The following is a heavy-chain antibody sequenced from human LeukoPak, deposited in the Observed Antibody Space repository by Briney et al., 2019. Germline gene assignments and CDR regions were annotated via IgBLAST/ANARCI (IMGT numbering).Heavy chain of an antibody. V-gene: IGHV3-7*01. Sequence: GGSLRLSCAASGFTFSSYSMNWVRQAPGKGLEWVANIKQDGSEKYYVDSVKGRFTISRDNAKNSLYLQMNSLRAEDTAVYYCARVVGEWLVLDYWGQGTLVTVSS. CDR3: ARVVGEWLVLDY. CDR1: GFTFSSYS. J-gene: IGHJ4*02. CDR2: IKQDGSEK. D-gene: IGHD6-19*01.